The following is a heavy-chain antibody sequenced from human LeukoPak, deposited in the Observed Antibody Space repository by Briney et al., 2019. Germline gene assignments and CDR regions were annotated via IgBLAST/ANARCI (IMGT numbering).Heavy chain of an antibody. J-gene: IGHJ4*02. V-gene: IGHV4-34*01. CDR3: ARKVAGYFDY. D-gene: IGHD6-19*01. CDR1: GGSFSGYY. Sequence: SETLSLTCAVYGGSFSGYYWSWIRQPPGKGLEWIGEINHSGSTNYNPSLKSRVTISVDTSKNQFSLKLSSVTAADTAAYYCARKVAGYFDYWGQGTLVTVSS. CDR2: INHSGST.